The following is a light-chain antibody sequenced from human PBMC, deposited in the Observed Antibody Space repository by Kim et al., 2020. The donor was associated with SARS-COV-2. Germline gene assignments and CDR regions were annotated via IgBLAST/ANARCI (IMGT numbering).Light chain of an antibody. CDR3: QAWDSSTVV. CDR1: KLGDKY. CDR2: QDS. V-gene: IGLV3-1*01. Sequence: VSPGQTASITCSGDKLGDKYACWYQQKPGQSPVLVIYQDSKRPSGIPERFSGSNSGNKATLTISGTQAMDEADYYCQAWDSSTVVFGGGTKLTVL. J-gene: IGLJ2*01.